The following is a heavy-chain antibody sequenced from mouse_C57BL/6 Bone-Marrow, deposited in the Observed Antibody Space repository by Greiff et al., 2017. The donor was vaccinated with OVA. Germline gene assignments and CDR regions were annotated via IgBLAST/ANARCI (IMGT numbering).Heavy chain of an antibody. CDR1: GYTFTSYW. V-gene: IGHV1-52*01. D-gene: IGHD2-4*01. CDR3: ARLGFYDYDVGY. CDR2: IDPSDSET. Sequence: QVQLQQSGAELVRPGSSVKLSCKASGYTFTSYWMHWVKQRPIQGLEWIGNIDPSDSETHYNQKFKDKATLTVDKSSSTAYMQLSSLTSEYSAVYYCARLGFYDYDVGYWGQGTLVTVSA. J-gene: IGHJ3*01.